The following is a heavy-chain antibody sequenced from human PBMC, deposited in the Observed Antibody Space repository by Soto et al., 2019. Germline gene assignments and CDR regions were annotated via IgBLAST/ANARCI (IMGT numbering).Heavy chain of an antibody. J-gene: IGHJ4*02. D-gene: IGHD6-6*01. V-gene: IGHV4-31*03. CDR1: GGYSSSGCYY. CDR3: ARTKDYSSSLAY. CDR2: IYYSGRT. Sequence: SVTLSHTYTVAGGYSSSGCYYLTRIIQHPGKGLEWIGCIYYSGRTYYNPSLKSRVTISVDTSKRQFSLKLSSVTAADTAIYYCARTKDYSSSLAYWGQGALVPVSS.